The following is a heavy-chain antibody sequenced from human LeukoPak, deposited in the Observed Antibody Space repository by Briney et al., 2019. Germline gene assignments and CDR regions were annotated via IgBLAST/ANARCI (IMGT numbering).Heavy chain of an antibody. CDR2: ISSSGSTI. J-gene: IGHJ3*02. V-gene: IGHV3-48*03. Sequence: PGGSLRLSCAASGFTFSSYEMNWVRQAPGKGLEWVSYISSSGSTIYYADSVKGRFTISRDDAKNSLYLQMNSLRAEDTAVYYCARDVTKMDDAFDIWGQGTMVTVSS. CDR1: GFTFSSYE. D-gene: IGHD5-24*01. CDR3: ARDVTKMDDAFDI.